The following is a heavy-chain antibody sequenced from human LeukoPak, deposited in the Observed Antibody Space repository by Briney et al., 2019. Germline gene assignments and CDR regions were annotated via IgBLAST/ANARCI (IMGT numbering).Heavy chain of an antibody. CDR2: VYHSGSI. J-gene: IGHJ4*02. CDR3: VSSYGGYVLDY. Sequence: SETLSLTCTVSGGSISSYSWNWTRQSPGKGLEWIGRVYHSGSINYNPSLKSRVTISVDTSKNQFSLSLSSVTAADTAVYYCVSSYGGYVLDYWGQGTLVIVSS. D-gene: IGHD5-12*01. V-gene: IGHV4-59*01. CDR1: GGSISSYS.